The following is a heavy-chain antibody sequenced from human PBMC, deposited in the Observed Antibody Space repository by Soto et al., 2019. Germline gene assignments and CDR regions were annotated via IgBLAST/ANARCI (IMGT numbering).Heavy chain of an antibody. Sequence: EVQLLESGGGLVQPGGSLRLSCAASGFTFSSYGMSWVRQAPGKGLEWVSCIRGSGGRTYYAESVKGRFTISRDNSKNTLYLQMSSLRAEDTAVYYCANRNDYGSGSYFPFDHWGQGTLVTVSS. J-gene: IGHJ4*02. CDR1: GFTFSSYG. D-gene: IGHD3-10*01. CDR3: ANRNDYGSGSYFPFDH. V-gene: IGHV3-23*01. CDR2: IRGSGGRT.